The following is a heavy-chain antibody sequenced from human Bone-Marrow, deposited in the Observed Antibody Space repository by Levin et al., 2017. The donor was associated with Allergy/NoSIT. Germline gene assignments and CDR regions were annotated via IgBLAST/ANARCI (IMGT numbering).Heavy chain of an antibody. CDR3: ARDRIAVEDHEMDV. V-gene: IGHV4-59*01. CDR2: LFYTGII. J-gene: IGHJ6*02. D-gene: IGHD6-19*01. Sequence: SQTLSLTCSISGGSIRNYYWSWVRQPPGKGLEWIGFLFYTGIIYYNPTLNSRVTISVDTSKNQVSLKLSSVTAADTAIYYCARDRIAVEDHEMDVWGQGTTVTVSS. CDR1: GGSIRNYY.